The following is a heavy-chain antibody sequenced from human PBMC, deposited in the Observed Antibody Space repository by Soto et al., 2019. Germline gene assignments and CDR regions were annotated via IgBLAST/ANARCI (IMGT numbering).Heavy chain of an antibody. D-gene: IGHD2-15*01. CDR3: ARGVVH. J-gene: IGHJ4*02. CDR1: GGSISSGGYY. CDR2: IYYSGST. Sequence: QVQLQESGPGLVKPSQTLSLTCTVSGGSISSGGYYCSWIRLHPGKGLELIGSIYYSGSTYYNPSLKIRVTKSVDTSKIHFSLTLSSVPASDTAAYTCARGVVHWGQGTLVTVSS. V-gene: IGHV4-31*03.